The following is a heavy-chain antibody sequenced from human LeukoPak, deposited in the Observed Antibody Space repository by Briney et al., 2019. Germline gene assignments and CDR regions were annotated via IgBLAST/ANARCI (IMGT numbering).Heavy chain of an antibody. CDR1: GFTVSTNY. CDR3: ARYDYGRSGFDY. CDR2: IYSRGTT. J-gene: IGHJ4*02. V-gene: IGHV3-66*01. Sequence: GGSLRLSCAASGFTVSTNYMTSVRQAPGKGLEWVSVIYSRGTTYYADSVKGRFSISRDNAKNALYLQMNSLRAEDTAVYYCARYDYGRSGFDYWGQGTLVSVSS. D-gene: IGHD5-12*01.